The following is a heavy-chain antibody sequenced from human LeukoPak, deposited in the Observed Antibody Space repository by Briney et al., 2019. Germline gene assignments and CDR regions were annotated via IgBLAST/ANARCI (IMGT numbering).Heavy chain of an antibody. Sequence: PGGSLRLSCAASGFTFSSYGMSWVRQAPGKGLEWVSSITDSGGSTYYADSVKGRFTISRDNAKNTLFLQMNSLRAEDTAMFYCAKVDTEMRSYDSWGQGTLVTVSS. D-gene: IGHD1-14*01. CDR1: GFTFSSYG. V-gene: IGHV3-23*01. J-gene: IGHJ4*02. CDR3: AKVDTEMRSYDS. CDR2: ITDSGGST.